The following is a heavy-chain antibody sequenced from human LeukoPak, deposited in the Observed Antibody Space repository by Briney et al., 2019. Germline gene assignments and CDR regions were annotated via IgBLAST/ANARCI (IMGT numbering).Heavy chain of an antibody. CDR1: GFTFSSYW. CDR2: INSDGSST. D-gene: IGHD1-26*01. J-gene: IGHJ2*01. Sequence: GGSLRLSCAASGFTFSSYWMHWVRQAPGKGLVWVSRINSDGSSTSYADSVKGRFTISRDNAKNTLYLQMNSLRAEDTAVYYSARDGPIVGATRYFDLWGRGTLVTVSS. CDR3: ARDGPIVGATRYFDL. V-gene: IGHV3-74*01.